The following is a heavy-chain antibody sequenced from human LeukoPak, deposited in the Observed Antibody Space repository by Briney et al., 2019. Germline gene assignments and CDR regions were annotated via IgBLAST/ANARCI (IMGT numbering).Heavy chain of an antibody. CDR3: ARTQQLVLRSPLDP. CDR2: INPYSGNT. J-gene: IGHJ5*02. D-gene: IGHD6-13*01. Sequence: ASVKVSCKASGDTFTSYDVNWVRQATGQGLEWMGWINPYSGNTGYAQNFQGRITITRNTSISTAYMELSSLRSEDTAVYYCARTQQLVLRSPLDPWGQGTLVTVSS. CDR1: GDTFTSYD. V-gene: IGHV1-8*01.